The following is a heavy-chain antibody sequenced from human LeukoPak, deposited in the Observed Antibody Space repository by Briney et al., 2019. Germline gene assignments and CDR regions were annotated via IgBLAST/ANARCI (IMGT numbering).Heavy chain of an antibody. CDR2: ISSSGNT. CDR1: GFTFSRSA. D-gene: IGHD6-19*01. V-gene: IGHV3-23*01. CDR3: AKRARYNSARATDFDS. Sequence: GGSLRLSCAASGFTFSRSAMTWVRQTPGKGLDWVSSISSSGNTYYADSVKGRFTISRDNSKNMLYLQMNNLRAEDTAEYYCAKRARYNSARATDFDSWGQGTQVTVSS. J-gene: IGHJ4*02.